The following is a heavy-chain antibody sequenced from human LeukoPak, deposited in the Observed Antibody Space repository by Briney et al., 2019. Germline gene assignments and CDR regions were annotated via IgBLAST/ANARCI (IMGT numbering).Heavy chain of an antibody. CDR3: ARDSVHAPLTGYY. J-gene: IGHJ4*02. V-gene: IGHV1-18*04. CDR2: ISAYNGNT. CDR1: GYTFTGYY. D-gene: IGHD3-9*01. Sequence: ASVKVSCKASGYTFTGYYMHWVRQAPGQGLEWMGWISAYNGNTNYAQKLQGRVTMTTDTSTSTAYMELRSLRSDDTAVYYCARDSVHAPLTGYYWGQGTLVTVSS.